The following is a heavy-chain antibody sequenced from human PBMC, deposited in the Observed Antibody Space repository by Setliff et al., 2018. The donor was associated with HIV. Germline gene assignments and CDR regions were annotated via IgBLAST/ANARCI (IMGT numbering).Heavy chain of an antibody. Sequence: SETLSLTCTVSGGSISSYCWNWIRQSPGRGLEWIGFIFSSGSTKYNPSLQSRVTMSIDTSRNQFSLRLTSVTAEDTAVYYCARDRHYSGLGSYGPWGPGTLVTVSS. V-gene: IGHV4-59*12. CDR2: IFSSGST. D-gene: IGHD3-10*01. CDR3: ARDRHYSGLGSYGP. J-gene: IGHJ5*02. CDR1: GGSISSYC.